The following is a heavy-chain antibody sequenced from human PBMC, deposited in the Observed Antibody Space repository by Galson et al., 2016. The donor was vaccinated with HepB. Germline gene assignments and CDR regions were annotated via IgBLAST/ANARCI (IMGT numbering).Heavy chain of an antibody. J-gene: IGHJ1*01. CDR2: MDPRDSFI. V-gene: IGHV5-10-1*01. D-gene: IGHD2-2*01. Sequence: QSGAEVKKPGESLRISCKGSGYTFKNNWINWVRQMPGKGLEWMGRMDPRDSFIRYSPSFEGHVTISVDKSINTVYLQWSSLEASDTATYYCSTQTTYCSTTSCYRFWGQGTPVTVSS. CDR3: STQTTYCSTTSCYRF. CDR1: GYTFKNNW.